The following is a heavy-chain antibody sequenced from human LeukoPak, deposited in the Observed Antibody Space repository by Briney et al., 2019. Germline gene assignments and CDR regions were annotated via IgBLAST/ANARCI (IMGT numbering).Heavy chain of an antibody. CDR2: IYHSGST. Sequence: SETLSLTCTVSGSSISSDYYWGWIRQPPGKGLEWIGSIYHSGSTNFNPSLKSRVTISVDTSKNQFSLKLSSVTAADTAVYYCARASSGWYNWFDPWGQGTLVTVSS. D-gene: IGHD6-19*01. CDR3: ARASSGWYNWFDP. CDR1: GSSISSDYY. J-gene: IGHJ5*02. V-gene: IGHV4-38-2*02.